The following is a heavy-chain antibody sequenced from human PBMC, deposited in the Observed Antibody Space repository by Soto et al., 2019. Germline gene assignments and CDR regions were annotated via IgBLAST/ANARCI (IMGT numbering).Heavy chain of an antibody. V-gene: IGHV4-39*01. CDR3: ASYFKARLYEDYYGMDV. D-gene: IGHD3-16*01. J-gene: IGHJ6*02. CDR1: GGSISSSSYY. Sequence: PSETLSLTCTVSGGSISSSSYYWGWIRQPPGKGLEWIGSIYYSGSTYYNPSLKSRVTISVDTSKNQFSLKLSSVTAADTAVYYCASYFKARLYEDYYGMDVWGQGTTVTVSS. CDR2: IYYSGST.